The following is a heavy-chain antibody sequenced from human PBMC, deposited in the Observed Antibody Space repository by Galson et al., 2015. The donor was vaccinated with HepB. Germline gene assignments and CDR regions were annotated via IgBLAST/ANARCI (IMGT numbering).Heavy chain of an antibody. J-gene: IGHJ4*02. CDR1: GFTFSSYS. Sequence: SLRLSCAASGFTFSSYSMNWVRQAPGKGLEWVSSISSSSSYIYYADSVKGRFTISRDNAKNSLYLQMNSLRAEDTAVYYCARGSRDGYKYGVDYWGQGTLVTVSS. CDR2: ISSSSSYI. D-gene: IGHD5-24*01. V-gene: IGHV3-21*01. CDR3: ARGSRDGYKYGVDY.